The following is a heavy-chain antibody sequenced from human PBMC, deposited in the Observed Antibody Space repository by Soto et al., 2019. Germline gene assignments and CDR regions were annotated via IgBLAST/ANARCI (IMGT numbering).Heavy chain of an antibody. CDR2: INAGNGNT. Sequence: SMRVSINTCGCPSTSYATHWVLRVTETRLEWMGWINAGNGNTKYSQKFQGRVTITRDTSASTAYMELSSLRSEDTAVYYCARRPAAIFDCYYYYVMDFWVTGTAV. CDR3: ARRPAAIFDCYYYYVMDF. V-gene: IGHV1-3*01. CDR1: GCPSTSYA. D-gene: IGHD2-2*02. J-gene: IGHJ6*04.